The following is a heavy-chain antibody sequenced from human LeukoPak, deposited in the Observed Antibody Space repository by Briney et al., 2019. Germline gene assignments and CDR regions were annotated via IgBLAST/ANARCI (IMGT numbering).Heavy chain of an antibody. CDR2: ISAYNCNT. CDR3: ARDRPGTLRLGEKLFDY. CDR1: GYTFTSYG. D-gene: IGHD3-16*01. V-gene: IGHV1-18*01. J-gene: IGHJ4*02. Sequence: GASEKVSCKASGYTFTSYGISWLRQAPGQGLEWMEWISAYNCNTNYAQKLQGRVTMTTDTSTSTAYMELRSLRSDDTAVYYCARDRPGTLRLGEKLFDYWGQGTLVTVSS.